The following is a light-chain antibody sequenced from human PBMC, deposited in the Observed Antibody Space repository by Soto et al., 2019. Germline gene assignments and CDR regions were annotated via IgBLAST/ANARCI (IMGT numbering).Light chain of an antibody. CDR1: QGIRSD. V-gene: IGKV1-6*01. CDR2: GAS. J-gene: IGKJ1*01. Sequence: IQMTQSPSSLSASVGDIVTITCRASQGIRSDLAWYQQKPGKVPKLLIYGASRLESGVPSRFSGSGFGTDFTLTISSLQPEDFATYYCLQDYNYPWAFGQGTKVEIK. CDR3: LQDYNYPWA.